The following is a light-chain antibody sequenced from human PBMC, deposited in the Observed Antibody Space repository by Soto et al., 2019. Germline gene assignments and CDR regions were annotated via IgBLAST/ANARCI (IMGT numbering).Light chain of an antibody. Sequence: QSALTQPASVSGSPGQSITISCTGTSSDVGGFNYVSWYQQHPGKAPKLMIYDVTNRPSGVSYRFSGSKSGNTASLTTSGLQAEDEADYYCNSYTSSSTYVLGTGTKLTVL. CDR2: DVT. V-gene: IGLV2-14*03. J-gene: IGLJ1*01. CDR1: SSDVGGFNY. CDR3: NSYTSSSTYV.